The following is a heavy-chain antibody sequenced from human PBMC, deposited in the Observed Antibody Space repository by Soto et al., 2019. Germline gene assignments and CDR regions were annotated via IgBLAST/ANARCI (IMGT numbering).Heavy chain of an antibody. CDR2: IIPIFGTA. CDR1: GGTFSSYA. V-gene: IGHV1-69*13. J-gene: IGHJ6*02. Sequence: GASVKVSCKASGGTFSSYAISWVRQAPGQGLEWMGGIIPIFGTANYAQKFQGRVTITADESTSTAYMELSSLRSEDTAVYYCARDRGYYDSSGYDYYYYYGMDVWGQGTTVTVSS. CDR3: ARDRGYYDSSGYDYYYYYGMDV. D-gene: IGHD3-22*01.